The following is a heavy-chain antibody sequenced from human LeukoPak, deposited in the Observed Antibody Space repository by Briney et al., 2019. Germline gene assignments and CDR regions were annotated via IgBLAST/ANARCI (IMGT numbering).Heavy chain of an antibody. V-gene: IGHV3-53*01. Sequence: ETLSLTCTVSGGSISSGGYYMSWVRQAPGKGLEWVSVIYSGGSTYYADSVKGRFTISRDNSKNTLYLQMNSLRAEDTAVYYCARATVDAFDIWGQGTMVTVSS. CDR1: GGSISSGGYY. CDR2: IYSGGST. D-gene: IGHD4-17*01. J-gene: IGHJ3*02. CDR3: ARATVDAFDI.